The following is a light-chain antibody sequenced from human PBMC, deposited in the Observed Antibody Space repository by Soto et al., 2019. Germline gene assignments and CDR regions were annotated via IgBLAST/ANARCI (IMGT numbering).Light chain of an antibody. Sequence: QSVLTQPASVSGSPGQSSTISCTGTSSDVGGYNYVSWYQQHPGKAPKLMIYDVSNRPSGVSNRFSGSKSGNTASLTISGLQAEDEADYYCSSYTSSSHVVFGGGTKLTVL. CDR2: DVS. CDR1: SSDVGGYNY. J-gene: IGLJ2*01. CDR3: SSYTSSSHVV. V-gene: IGLV2-14*01.